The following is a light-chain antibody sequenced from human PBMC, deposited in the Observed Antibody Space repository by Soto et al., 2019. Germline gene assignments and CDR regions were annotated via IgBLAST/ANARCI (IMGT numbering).Light chain of an antibody. CDR1: SRDNGGYDF. J-gene: IGLJ1*01. CDR2: DVS. CDR3: SSFSNSDTPYV. V-gene: IGLV2-14*03. Sequence: QAVVAQPASVSGSPGQSITISCAGSSRDNGGYDFVSWYQQHPGEVPKLIIFDVSDRPSGVSDRFSGSKSGDTASLTISGLQVEDEADYYCSSFSNSDTPYVFGTGTKLTVL.